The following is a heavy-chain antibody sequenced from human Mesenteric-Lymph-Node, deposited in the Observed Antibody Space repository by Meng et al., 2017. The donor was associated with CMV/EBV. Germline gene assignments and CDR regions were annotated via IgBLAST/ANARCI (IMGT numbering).Heavy chain of an antibody. Sequence: ASVKVSCKTSGYTFTSYGISWVRQAPGQGLEWMGWISTYNGNTNYAQKFQGRVTMTTDTSTSTAYMELRSLRSDDTAVYYCARVVPSHWYFDLWGRGTLVTVSS. CDR1: GYTFTSYG. CDR2: ISTYNGNT. V-gene: IGHV1-18*01. J-gene: IGHJ2*01. CDR3: ARVVPSHWYFDL.